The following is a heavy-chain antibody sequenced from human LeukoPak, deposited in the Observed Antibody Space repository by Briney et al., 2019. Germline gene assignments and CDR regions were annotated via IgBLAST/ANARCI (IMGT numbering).Heavy chain of an antibody. D-gene: IGHD3-22*01. CDR2: IYHSGST. CDR1: GGSISSSNW. Sequence: SETLSLTCAVSGGSISSSNWWSWVRQPPGKGLEWIGQIYHSGSTNYNPSLKSRVTISVDKSKNQFSLKLRSVAAADTAVYYCAREQYYYDRGSYLGAFDIWGQGTLVTVSS. CDR3: AREQYYYDRGSYLGAFDI. J-gene: IGHJ3*02. V-gene: IGHV4-4*02.